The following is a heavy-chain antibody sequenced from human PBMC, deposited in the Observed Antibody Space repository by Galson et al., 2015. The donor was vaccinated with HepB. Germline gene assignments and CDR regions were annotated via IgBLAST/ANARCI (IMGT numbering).Heavy chain of an antibody. CDR1: GFTFSSYG. J-gene: IGHJ4*02. Sequence: SLRLSCAASGFTFSSYGMYWVRQAPGKGLEWVAVIRYDGRIAYYRDSVRGRFTVSRDNSRNTLYLQMSSLRAEDTAAYYCARDLGFGLDYWGQGTLVIVSS. V-gene: IGHV3-33*01. CDR3: ARDLGFGLDY. CDR2: IRYDGRIA. D-gene: IGHD3-16*01.